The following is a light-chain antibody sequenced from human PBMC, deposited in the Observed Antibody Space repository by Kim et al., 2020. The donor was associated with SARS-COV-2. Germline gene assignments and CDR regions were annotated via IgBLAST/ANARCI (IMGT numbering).Light chain of an antibody. J-gene: IGKJ4*01. V-gene: IGKV1-39*01. CDR2: AAS. CDR3: KQSYSIPQT. Sequence: DIQMTQSPSSLSASVGDRVTITCRASQSITSYLTWYQHKPGKAPKLLIYAASSLQSGVPSRFSGSGSGTDFTLTISSLQPEDFATYYCKQSYSIPQTFGGGTKVDIK. CDR1: QSITSY.